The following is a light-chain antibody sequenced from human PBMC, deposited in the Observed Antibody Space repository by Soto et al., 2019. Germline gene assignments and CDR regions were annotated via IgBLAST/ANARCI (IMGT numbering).Light chain of an antibody. Sequence: QSALTQPPSASGSPGQSVTISCTGTSSDVGGYNYVSWYQQHPGTAPKLMIYEVSKRPSGVPDRFSGSKSGNTASLTVSELQDEDEADYYCSSYAGSNNFVFGTGTKLTVL. J-gene: IGLJ1*01. CDR3: SSYAGSNNFV. CDR2: EVS. V-gene: IGLV2-8*01. CDR1: SSDVGGYNY.